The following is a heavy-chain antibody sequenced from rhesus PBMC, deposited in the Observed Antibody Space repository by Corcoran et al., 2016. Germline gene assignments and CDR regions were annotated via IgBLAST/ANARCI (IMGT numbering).Heavy chain of an antibody. CDR3: ARLESYGNFDY. Sequence: QVQLVQSGPEVKQPGASVKVSCKASGYSFTTYGMNWVRQAPGQGIEWMGWMNPYPWNPTYAQGFTERFFFSMDTSVSTVYLAISSLKGEDTAVYYCARLESYGNFDYWGQGVLVTVSS. CDR1: GYSFTTYG. CDR2: MNPYPWNP. J-gene: IGHJ4*01. D-gene: IGHD5-36*01. V-gene: IGHV7-193*02.